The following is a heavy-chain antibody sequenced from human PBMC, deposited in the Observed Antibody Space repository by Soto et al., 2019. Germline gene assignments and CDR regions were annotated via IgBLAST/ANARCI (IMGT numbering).Heavy chain of an antibody. CDR3: ARDILSGGAYPDS. Sequence: GGSLRLSCAASGFTFSTYTMNWVRQAPGKGLEWISSISSGSSYIYYAGSVKGRFTISRDNAKNSLFLQMNSLGADDTAVYYCARDILSGGAYPDSWGQGTKVTVSS. D-gene: IGHD3-10*01. J-gene: IGHJ5*01. CDR1: GFTFSTYT. V-gene: IGHV3-21*01. CDR2: ISSGSSYI.